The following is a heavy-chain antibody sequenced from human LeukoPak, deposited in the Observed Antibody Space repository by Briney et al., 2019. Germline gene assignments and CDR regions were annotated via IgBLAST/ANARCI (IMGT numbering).Heavy chain of an antibody. V-gene: IGHV3-7*04. CDR1: VFTFNRYW. CDR2: INQDGSEA. CDR3: TRDALFGSGRTHLDF. Sequence: GGSLRLSCAASVFTFNRYWMRWVRQAPGKGLQWGANINQDGSEAHYVDSVKVPFTISTDNAKNSLSLQMSSLNVDDTGVYFCTRDALFGSGRTHLDFWSQGTLVSVSS. D-gene: IGHD3-10*01. J-gene: IGHJ4*02.